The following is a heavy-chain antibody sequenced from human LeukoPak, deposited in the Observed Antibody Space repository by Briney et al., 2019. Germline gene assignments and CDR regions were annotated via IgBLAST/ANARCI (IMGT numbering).Heavy chain of an antibody. J-gene: IGHJ4*02. CDR2: IHPRSVET. D-gene: IGHD3-10*01. CDR1: GYSFTAFY. V-gene: IGHV1-2*02. CDR3: ARDGEYGTGSYYRGCFDY. Sequence: GASVKVSCKASGYSFTAFYIHWVRQAPGQGLEWMGWIHPRSVETNYAYKFRGRVTMTRDTSISTTYMDLGSLGSDDTAVYYCARDGEYGTGSYYRGCFDYWGQGTLVTVSS.